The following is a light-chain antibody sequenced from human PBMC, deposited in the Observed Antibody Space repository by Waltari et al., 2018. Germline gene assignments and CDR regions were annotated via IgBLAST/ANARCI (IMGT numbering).Light chain of an antibody. Sequence: QSALTQPRSVSGSPGQSVTISCTGTSSDVGGYNYVSWYQQHPGKAPKLMIYDVSKRPSGVPDRFSGSKSGNTASLTISVLQAEDEADYYCCSYAGSSKVFGTGTKVTVL. CDR3: CSYAGSSKV. CDR2: DVS. V-gene: IGLV2-11*01. CDR1: SSDVGGYNY. J-gene: IGLJ1*01.